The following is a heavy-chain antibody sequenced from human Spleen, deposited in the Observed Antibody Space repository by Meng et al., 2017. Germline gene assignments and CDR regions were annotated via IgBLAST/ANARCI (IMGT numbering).Heavy chain of an antibody. D-gene: IGHD3-22*01. Sequence: GSLRPSCTVFGGSISSYYWSWIRQPPGKGLEWIGYISYSGSTNYNPSLKSRVTISVDTSRNHFSLKLSSVAAADTAVYYCASHYYDSSGYLHDSFDIWGQGTMVTVSS. CDR3: ASHYYDSSGYLHDSFDI. J-gene: IGHJ3*02. CDR1: GGSISSYY. V-gene: IGHV4-59*01. CDR2: ISYSGST.